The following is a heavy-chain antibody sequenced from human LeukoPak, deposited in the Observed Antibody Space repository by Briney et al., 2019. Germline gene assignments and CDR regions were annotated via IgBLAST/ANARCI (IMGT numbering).Heavy chain of an antibody. Sequence: EASVKVSCTASGYTFTSYGISWARQAPGQGLEWMGWISAYNGNTNYAQKLQGRVTMTTDTSTSTAYMELRSLRSDDTAVYYCARDEYYDSSGYPSFDYWGQGTLVTVSS. V-gene: IGHV1-18*01. D-gene: IGHD3-22*01. J-gene: IGHJ4*02. CDR3: ARDEYYDSSGYPSFDY. CDR2: ISAYNGNT. CDR1: GYTFTSYG.